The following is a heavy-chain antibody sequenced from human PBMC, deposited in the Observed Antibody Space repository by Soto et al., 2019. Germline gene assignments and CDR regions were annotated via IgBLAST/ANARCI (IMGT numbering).Heavy chain of an antibody. D-gene: IGHD3-3*01. Sequence: ASVKVSCKVSGYTLTELSMHWVRQAPGKGLEWMGGFDPEDGETIYAQKFQGRVTMTEDTSTDTAYMELSSLRSEDTAVYYCATGWSGYRLYGLSGPYYYYYMDVRGKGTTVTVSS. CDR1: GYTLTELS. V-gene: IGHV1-24*01. CDR2: FDPEDGET. CDR3: ATGWSGYRLYGLSGPYYYYYMDV. J-gene: IGHJ6*03.